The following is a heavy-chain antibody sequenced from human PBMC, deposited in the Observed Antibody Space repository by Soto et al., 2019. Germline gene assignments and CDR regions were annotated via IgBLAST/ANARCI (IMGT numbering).Heavy chain of an antibody. CDR3: ARETYYYDSSGYPLSNAFDI. D-gene: IGHD3-22*01. J-gene: IGHJ3*02. V-gene: IGHV1-18*04. CDR1: EGTFTRYG. CDR2: ISAYNGNT. Sequence: ASVKVSCKASEGTFTRYGISWVRQAPGQGLEWMGWISAYNGNTNYAQKLQGRVTMTTDTPTSTAYMELRSLRSDDTAVYYCARETYYYDSSGYPLSNAFDIWGQGTMVTV.